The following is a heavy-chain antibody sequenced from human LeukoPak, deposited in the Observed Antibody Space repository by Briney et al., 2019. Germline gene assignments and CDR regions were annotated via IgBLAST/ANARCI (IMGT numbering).Heavy chain of an antibody. J-gene: IGHJ4*02. CDR3: ARDPPEWELPQDY. CDR1: GFTFSGYA. CDR2: ISGSGDYT. Sequence: GGSLRLSCAASGFTFSGYAMSWVRQAPGKGLEWVSAISGSGDYTYYADSVKGRFTISRDNAKNTLYLQMNSLRGEDTAVYYCARDPPEWELPQDYWGRGTLVAVSS. V-gene: IGHV3-23*01. D-gene: IGHD1-26*01.